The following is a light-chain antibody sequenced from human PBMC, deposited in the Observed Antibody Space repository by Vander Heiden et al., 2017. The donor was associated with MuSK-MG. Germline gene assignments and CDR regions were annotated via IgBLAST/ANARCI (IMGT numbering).Light chain of an antibody. CDR3: QQSDDTVAWT. CDR2: AAS. Sequence: DIQMTQSPSSLSASVGDRVNITCRASQTISNFLHWYQHKPGKAPKLLIYAASNLQSGVPSRFSGSGSGTDFTLTISSLRPEDFATYYCQQSDDTVAWTFGQGTKVEIK. V-gene: IGKV1-39*01. CDR1: QTISNF. J-gene: IGKJ1*01.